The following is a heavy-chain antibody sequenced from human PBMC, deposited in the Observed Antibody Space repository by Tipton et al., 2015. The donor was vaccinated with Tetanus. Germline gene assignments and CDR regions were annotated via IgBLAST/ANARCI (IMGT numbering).Heavy chain of an antibody. J-gene: IGHJ5*02. Sequence: QVQLVQSGGGVVQPGRSLRLSCVASGFTFTDYYMTWIRQAPGKGLECVSYIRSDNGPIWYADSVKGRFTMSRDNAKSSVYLQMDNLTAEDTAVYYCARGKIRVPEHWFDPWGHGTLVTVSS. CDR3: ARGKIRVPEHWFDP. D-gene: IGHD4/OR15-4a*01. V-gene: IGHV3-11*01. CDR1: GFTFTDYY. CDR2: IRSDNGPI.